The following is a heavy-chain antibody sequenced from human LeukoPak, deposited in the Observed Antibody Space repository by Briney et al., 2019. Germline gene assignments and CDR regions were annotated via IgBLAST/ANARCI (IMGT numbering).Heavy chain of an antibody. CDR2: IKQDGSDK. J-gene: IGHJ4*02. Sequence: GGSLRLSCAASGFTFSSYWMSWVRQAPGKGLEWVANIKQDGSDKYYVDSVKGRFTISRDNVKNSLYLQMNSLRAEDTAVYYCARLTQDIVVVVAAFDYWGQGTLVTVS. CDR3: ARLTQDIVVVVAAFDY. CDR1: GFTFSSYW. D-gene: IGHD2-15*01. V-gene: IGHV3-7*01.